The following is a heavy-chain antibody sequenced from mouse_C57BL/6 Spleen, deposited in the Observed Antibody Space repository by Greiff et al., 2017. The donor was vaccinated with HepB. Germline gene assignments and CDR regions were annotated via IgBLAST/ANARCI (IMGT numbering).Heavy chain of an antibody. V-gene: IGHV14-4*01. J-gene: IGHJ3*01. CDR3: TDYYGSSYGFAY. D-gene: IGHD1-1*01. CDR2: IDPENGDT. CDR1: GFNIKDDY. Sequence: EVQLQQSGAELVRPGASVKLSCTASGFNIKDDYMHWVKQRPEQGLEWIGWIDPENGDTEYASKFQGKATITADTSSNPAYLQLSSLTSEDTAVYYCTDYYGSSYGFAYWGQGTLVTVSA.